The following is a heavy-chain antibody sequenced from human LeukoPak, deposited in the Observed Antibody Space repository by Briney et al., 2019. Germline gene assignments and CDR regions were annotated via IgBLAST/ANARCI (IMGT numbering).Heavy chain of an antibody. V-gene: IGHV1-8*01. CDR3: ARGGSQLLYHGFPYDMDD. J-gene: IGHJ6*02. Sequence: ASVKVSCKASGYTFTSYDINWVRQATGQGLEWMGWMNPNSGNTGYAQKFQGRVTMTRNTSISTAYMELSSLRSEDTAVYYCARGGSQLLYHGFPYDMDDWGQGTTVTVSS. D-gene: IGHD2-2*02. CDR1: GYTFTSYD. CDR2: MNPNSGNT.